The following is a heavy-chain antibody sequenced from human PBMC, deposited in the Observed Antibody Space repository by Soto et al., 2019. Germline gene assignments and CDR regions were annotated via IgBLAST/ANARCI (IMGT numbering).Heavy chain of an antibody. V-gene: IGHV3-30-3*01. D-gene: IGHD3-10*01. J-gene: IGHJ6*02. CDR3: ARVGSGSYYKMKYYYYYGMDV. Sequence: FLRLSCAASGFTFSSYAMHWVRQAPGKGLEWVAVISYDGSNKYYADSVKGRFTISRDNSKNTLYLQMNSLRAEDTAVYYCARVGSGSYYKMKYYYYYGMDVWGQGTTVTVSS. CDR1: GFTFSSYA. CDR2: ISYDGSNK.